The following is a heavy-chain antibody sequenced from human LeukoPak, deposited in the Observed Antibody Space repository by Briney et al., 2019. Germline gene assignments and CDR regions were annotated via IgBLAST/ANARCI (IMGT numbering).Heavy chain of an antibody. D-gene: IGHD4-23*01. V-gene: IGHV3-43*01. Sequence: SGGSLRLSCAASGFTFDDYTMHWVRHAPGKGLEWVSLISWDGGSTYYADSVKGRFTISRDNSKNSLYLQMNSLRTEDTALYYCAKDDGGNSGLMDYWGQGTLVTVSS. J-gene: IGHJ4*02. CDR3: AKDDGGNSGLMDY. CDR2: ISWDGGST. CDR1: GFTFDDYT.